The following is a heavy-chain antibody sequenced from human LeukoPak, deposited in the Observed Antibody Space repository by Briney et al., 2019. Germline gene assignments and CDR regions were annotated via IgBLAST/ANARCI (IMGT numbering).Heavy chain of an antibody. D-gene: IGHD6-19*01. CDR1: GSTFATYW. CDR2: INSDGSST. Sequence: PGGSLRLSCAASGSTFATYWMHWVRQAPGKGLVWVARINSDGSSTSYADSVKGRFTISRDNSKNSLYLQMNSLRTEDTALYYCAKDTHSGWAFDYWGQGTLVTVSS. J-gene: IGHJ4*02. CDR3: AKDTHSGWAFDY. V-gene: IGHV3-74*01.